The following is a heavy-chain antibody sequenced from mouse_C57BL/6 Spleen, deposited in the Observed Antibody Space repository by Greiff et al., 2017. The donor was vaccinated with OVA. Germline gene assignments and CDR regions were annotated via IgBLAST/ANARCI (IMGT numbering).Heavy chain of an antibody. V-gene: IGHV1-82*01. CDR2: IYPGDGDT. CDR1: GYAFSSSW. J-gene: IGHJ4*01. D-gene: IGHD2-4*01. Sequence: VQLQQSGPELVKPGASVKISCKASGYAFSSSWMNWVKQRPGKGLEWIGRIYPGDGDTNYNGKFKGKATLTADKSSSTAYMQLSSLTSEDSAVYFCAREDYDYGLDYWGQGTSVTVSS. CDR3: AREDYDYGLDY.